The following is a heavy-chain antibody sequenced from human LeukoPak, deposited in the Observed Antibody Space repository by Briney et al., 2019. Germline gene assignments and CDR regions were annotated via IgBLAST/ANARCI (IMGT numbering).Heavy chain of an antibody. Sequence: PGRSLRLSCAASGFTFDDYAMHWVRQAPGKGLEWVSGISWYSGSIGYADSVKGRFTISRDNAKNSLYLQMNNLRAEDTALYYCAKGYYYYGMDVWGQGTTVTVSS. CDR3: AKGYYYYGMDV. J-gene: IGHJ6*02. CDR2: ISWYSGSI. CDR1: GFTFDDYA. V-gene: IGHV3-9*01.